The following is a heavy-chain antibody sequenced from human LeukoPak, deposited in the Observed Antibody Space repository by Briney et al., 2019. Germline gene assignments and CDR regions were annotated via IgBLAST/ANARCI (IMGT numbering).Heavy chain of an antibody. J-gene: IGHJ3*02. Sequence: GGSLRLSCAVSGFTFSSYAMSWVRQAPGKGLEWVSAISGSGGSTYYADSVKGRFTISRDNSKNTLYLQMNSLRAEDTAVYYCAKDLTPDDYDSSGLLDAFDIWGQGTMVTVSS. CDR3: AKDLTPDDYDSSGLLDAFDI. CDR1: GFTFSSYA. D-gene: IGHD3-22*01. V-gene: IGHV3-23*01. CDR2: ISGSGGST.